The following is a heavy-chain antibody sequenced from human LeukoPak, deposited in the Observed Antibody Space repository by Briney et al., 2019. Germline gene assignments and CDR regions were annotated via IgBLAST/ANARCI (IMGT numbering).Heavy chain of an antibody. CDR3: ATDSGYDFYYFDY. J-gene: IGHJ4*02. CDR2: IWYDGSNK. D-gene: IGHD5-12*01. Sequence: GGSLRLSCAASGFTFSSSGMHWVRQAPGKGLEWVAVIWYDGSNKYYADSVKGRFTISRDNSKNTLYLQMNSLRAEDTAVYYCATDSGYDFYYFDYWGQGTLVTVSS. V-gene: IGHV3-30*02. CDR1: GFTFSSSG.